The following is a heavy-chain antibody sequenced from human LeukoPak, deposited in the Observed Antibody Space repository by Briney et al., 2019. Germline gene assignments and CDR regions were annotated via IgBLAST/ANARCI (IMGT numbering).Heavy chain of an antibody. J-gene: IGHJ4*02. Sequence: GGSLRLSCAASGFTFSNSEMTWVRQAPGKGLEWLSFISITGGTTHYAVSVKGRFTISRDNAQSSLFLQMNNLRAEDTAVYYCGRLTAYYSDYWGQGTLVTVSS. CDR1: GFTFSNSE. CDR3: GRLTAYYSDY. CDR2: ISITGGTT. V-gene: IGHV3-48*03.